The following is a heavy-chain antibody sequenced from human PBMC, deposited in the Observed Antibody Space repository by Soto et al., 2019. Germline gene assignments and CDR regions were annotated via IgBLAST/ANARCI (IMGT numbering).Heavy chain of an antibody. CDR1: GFTFSSYA. Sequence: GSLRLSCAASGFTFSSYAMSWVRQAPGKGLEWVSAISGSGGSTYYADSVKGRFTISRDNSKNTLYLQMNSLRAEDTAVYYCAKDQDYGFWSAHPLSYYYYGMDVWGQGTTVTVSS. V-gene: IGHV3-23*01. J-gene: IGHJ6*02. D-gene: IGHD3-3*01. CDR3: AKDQDYGFWSAHPLSYYYYGMDV. CDR2: ISGSGGST.